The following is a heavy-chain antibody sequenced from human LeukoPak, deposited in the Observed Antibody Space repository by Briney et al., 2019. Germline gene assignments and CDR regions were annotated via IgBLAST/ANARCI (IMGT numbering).Heavy chain of an antibody. CDR1: GGSISSGDYY. CDR3: ARGDIAVAGGRDY. J-gene: IGHJ4*02. D-gene: IGHD6-19*01. CDR2: IYYSGST. V-gene: IGHV4-30-4*01. Sequence: SETLSLTCTVSGGSISSGDYYCSWIRQPPGKGLEWIGYIYYSGSTYYNPSLKSRVTISVDTSKNQFSLKLSSVTAADTAVYYCARGDIAVAGGRDYWGQGTLVTVSS.